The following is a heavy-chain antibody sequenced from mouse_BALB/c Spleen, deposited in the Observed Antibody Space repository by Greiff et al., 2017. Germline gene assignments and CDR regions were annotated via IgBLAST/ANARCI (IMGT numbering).Heavy chain of an antibody. D-gene: IGHD1-1*01. CDR2: IWRGGST. CDR1: GFSLTSYG. Sequence: VQGVESGPSLVQPSQSLSITCTVSGFSLTSYGVHWVRQSPGKGLEWLGVIWRGGSTDYNAAFMSRLSITKDNSKSQVFFKMNSLQADDTAIYYCAKAYGSSSWFAYWGQGTLVTVSA. J-gene: IGHJ3*01. CDR3: AKAYGSSSWFAY. V-gene: IGHV2-5-1*01.